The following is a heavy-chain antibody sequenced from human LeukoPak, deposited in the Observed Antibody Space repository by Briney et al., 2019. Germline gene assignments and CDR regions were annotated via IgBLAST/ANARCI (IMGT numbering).Heavy chain of an antibody. D-gene: IGHD2-15*01. V-gene: IGHV1-2*02. CDR1: GYTFTGYY. Sequence: GASVKVSCKASGYTFTGYYMHWVRQAPGQGLEWMGWINPNSGGTNYAQKFQGRVTMTRDTSISTAYMELSRLRSDDTAVYYCARAGKIYCSGGSCYFGYWGQGTLATVSS. CDR2: INPNSGGT. CDR3: ARAGKIYCSGGSCYFGY. J-gene: IGHJ4*02.